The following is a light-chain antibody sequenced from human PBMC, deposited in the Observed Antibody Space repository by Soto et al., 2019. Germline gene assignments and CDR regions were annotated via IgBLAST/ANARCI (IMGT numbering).Light chain of an antibody. J-gene: IGKJ1*01. V-gene: IGKV1-5*01. CDR2: DAS. Sequence: DIQMTQSPSTLSASVGGRVTITCRASQSISNWLAWYQQKPEKAPKLLIYDASSLESGVPSRFSGSGSETEFTLTISSLQPDDFATYYCQQYNTYSTFGQGTKV. CDR3: QQYNTYST. CDR1: QSISNW.